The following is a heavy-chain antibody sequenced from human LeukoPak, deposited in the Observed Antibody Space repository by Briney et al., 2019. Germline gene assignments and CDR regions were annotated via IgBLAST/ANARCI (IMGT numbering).Heavy chain of an antibody. CDR2: INGIETIT. D-gene: IGHD6-13*01. J-gene: IGHJ3*02. CDR1: GFTLSSSW. V-gene: IGHV3-74*01. CDR3: VRGWVDAFDM. Sequence: SGGSLRLSCAASGFTLSSSWMHWVRQGPGKGLVWVSRINGIETITNYADSVKGRFTISRDNAKNTVFLQMNSLRAEDTAIYYCVRGWVDAFDMWGQGTVVTVSS.